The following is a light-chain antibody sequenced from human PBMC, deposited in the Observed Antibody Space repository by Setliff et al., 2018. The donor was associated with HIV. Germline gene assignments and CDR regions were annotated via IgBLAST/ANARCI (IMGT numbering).Light chain of an antibody. J-gene: IGLJ3*02. CDR1: NSDVGGYNY. Sequence: QSALAQPPSASGSPGQSVTISCTGTNSDVGGYNYVSWYQQHPGKAPKLIIYEVNKRLSGVPDRFSGSKSGNTASLTVSGLQAEDEADYYCSSYVGSNNWMFGGGTKVTVL. CDR3: SSYVGSNNWM. V-gene: IGLV2-8*01. CDR2: EVN.